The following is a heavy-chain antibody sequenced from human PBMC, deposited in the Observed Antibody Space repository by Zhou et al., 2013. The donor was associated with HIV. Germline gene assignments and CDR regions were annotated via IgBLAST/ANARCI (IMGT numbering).Heavy chain of an antibody. CDR3: ARGWSDDYYGSGSPYYYYYGMDV. Sequence: QVQLVQSGAEVKKPGSSVKVSCKASGGTFSRHGITWVRQAPGQGLEWMGGIIPLFRTPNYAQRFQGRVTITADESTSTAYMELSSLRSEDTAVYYCARGWSDDYYGSGSPYYYYYGMDVWGQGTTVTVSS. CDR2: IIPLFRTP. V-gene: IGHV1-69*12. D-gene: IGHD3-10*01. CDR1: GGTFSRHG. J-gene: IGHJ6*02.